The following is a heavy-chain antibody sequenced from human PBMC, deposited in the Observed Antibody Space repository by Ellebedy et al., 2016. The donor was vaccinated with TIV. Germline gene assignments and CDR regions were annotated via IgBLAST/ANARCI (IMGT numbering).Heavy chain of an antibody. V-gene: IGHV1-18*01. J-gene: IGHJ5*02. CDR2: ISAYNGNT. Sequence: ASVKVSXXASGYTFTSYGISWVRQAPGQGLEWMGWISAYNGNTNYAQKLQGRVTMTTDTSTSTAYMELRSLRSDDTAVYYCARAMKSGSYRWFDPWGQGTLVTVSS. CDR3: ARAMKSGSYRWFDP. D-gene: IGHD1-26*01. CDR1: GYTFTSYG.